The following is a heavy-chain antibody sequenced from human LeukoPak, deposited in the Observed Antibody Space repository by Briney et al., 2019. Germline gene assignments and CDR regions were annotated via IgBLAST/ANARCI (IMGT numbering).Heavy chain of an antibody. CDR2: ISSSSSYI. J-gene: IGHJ4*02. Sequence: GSLRPSCAASGFTFRCYSLNRVRQAPGKGPEWVSSISSSSSYIYYADSVKGRFTISRDNAKNSLYLQMNSLRAEDTAVYYCTRGAVAGTDWGRGTLVTVSS. V-gene: IGHV3-21*01. D-gene: IGHD6-19*01. CDR3: TRGAVAGTD. CDR1: GFTFRCYS.